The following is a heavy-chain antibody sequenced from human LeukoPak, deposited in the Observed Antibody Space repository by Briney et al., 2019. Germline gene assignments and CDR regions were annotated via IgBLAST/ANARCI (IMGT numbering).Heavy chain of an antibody. V-gene: IGHV4-61*02. CDR1: GGSISSGSYY. Sequence: PSETLSLTCTVSGGSISSGSYYWSWIRQPAGEGLEWIGRIYTSGSTNYNPSLKSRVTVSVDTSKNQFSLRLSSVTATDTAVYYCARDRLTGYPGEAAFDIWGQGTMVTVSS. J-gene: IGHJ3*02. D-gene: IGHD3-9*01. CDR2: IYTSGST. CDR3: ARDRLTGYPGEAAFDI.